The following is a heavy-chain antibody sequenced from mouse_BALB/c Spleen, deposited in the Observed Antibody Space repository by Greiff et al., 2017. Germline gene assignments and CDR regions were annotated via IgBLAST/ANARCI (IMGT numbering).Heavy chain of an antibody. V-gene: IGHV5-6-5*01. CDR2: ISSGGST. J-gene: IGHJ4*01. CDR3: ARDGYYDDYAMDY. CDR1: GFTFSSYA. D-gene: IGHD1-2*01. Sequence: EVKLVESGGGLVKPGGSLKLSCAASGFTFSSYAMSWVRQTPEKRLEWVASISSGGSTYYPDSVKGRFTISRDNARNILYLQMSSLRSEDTAMYYCARDGYYDDYAMDYWGQGTSVTVSS.